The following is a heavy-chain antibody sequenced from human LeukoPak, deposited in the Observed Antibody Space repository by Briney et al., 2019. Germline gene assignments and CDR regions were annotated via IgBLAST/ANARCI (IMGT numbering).Heavy chain of an antibody. CDR1: GYSISSGYY. CDR2: IYHSGST. V-gene: IGHV4-38-2*02. CDR3: ARNNILTGYYTAPLFDY. J-gene: IGHJ4*02. D-gene: IGHD3-9*01. Sequence: SETLSLTCTVSGYSISSGYYWGWIRQPPGKGLEWIGSIYHSGSTYYSPSLKSRVTISVDTSKNQFSLKLSSVTAADTAVYYCARNNILTGYYTAPLFDYWGQGTLVTVSS.